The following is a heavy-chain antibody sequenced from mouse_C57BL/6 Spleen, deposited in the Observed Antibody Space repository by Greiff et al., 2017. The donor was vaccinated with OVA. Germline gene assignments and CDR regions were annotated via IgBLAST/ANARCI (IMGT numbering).Heavy chain of an antibody. V-gene: IGHV5-6*01. CDR1: GFTFSSYG. J-gene: IGHJ4*01. D-gene: IGHD1-1*02. Sequence: EVQVVESGGDLVKPGGSLKLSCAASGFTFSSYGMSWVRQTPDKRLEWVATISSGGSYTYYPDSVKGRFTISRDNAKNTLYLQMSSLKSEDTAVYYCARHGSYGMDYWGQGTSVTVSS. CDR3: ARHGSYGMDY. CDR2: ISSGGSYT.